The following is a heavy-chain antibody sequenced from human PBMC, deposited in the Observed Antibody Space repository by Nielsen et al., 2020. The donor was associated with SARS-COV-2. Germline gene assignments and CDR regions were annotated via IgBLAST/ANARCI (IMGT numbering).Heavy chain of an antibody. CDR3: ARGGGPGSGSYT. J-gene: IGHJ5*02. Sequence: SETLSLACTVSGGSISSYYWSWIRQPPGKGLEWIGHIYYSGSTNYNPSLKSRVTISVDTSKNQFSLKLSSVTAADTAVYYCARGGGPGSGSYTWGQGTLVTVSS. V-gene: IGHV4-59*01. D-gene: IGHD1-26*01. CDR1: GGSISSYY. CDR2: IYYSGST.